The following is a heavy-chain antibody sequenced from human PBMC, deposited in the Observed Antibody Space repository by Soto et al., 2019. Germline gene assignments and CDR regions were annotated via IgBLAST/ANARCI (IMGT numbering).Heavy chain of an antibody. D-gene: IGHD2-15*01. J-gene: IGHJ4*02. CDR3: ARGHLGITTTGTWYDFDY. CDR1: GDSISSYY. CDR2: IYYSGRT. V-gene: IGHV4-59*01. Sequence: PSLTCTVSGDSISSYYWTWIRQPPGKGLEYIGYIYYSGRTYYNPSLKSRVTISVDTSKNQFSLKLSSVTAADTAVYYCARGHLGITTTGTWYDFDYWGQGTLVTVSS.